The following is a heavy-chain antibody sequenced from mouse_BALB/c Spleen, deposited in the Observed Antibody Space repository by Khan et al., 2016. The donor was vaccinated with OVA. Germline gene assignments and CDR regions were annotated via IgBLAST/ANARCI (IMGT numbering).Heavy chain of an antibody. J-gene: IGHJ4*01. CDR3: ARAYYRYDGYYAMDY. CDR1: GFSLSRYN. Sequence: QVQLKESGPGLVAPSQSLSITCTVSGFSLSRYNIHWVRQPPGKGLEWLGMIWGGGGTDYNSTLKIRLSISKDNSKRQVFLKMNSLQTDYTSMYYCARAYYRYDGYYAMDYWGQGTSVTVSS. D-gene: IGHD2-14*01. V-gene: IGHV2-6-4*01. CDR2: IWGGGGT.